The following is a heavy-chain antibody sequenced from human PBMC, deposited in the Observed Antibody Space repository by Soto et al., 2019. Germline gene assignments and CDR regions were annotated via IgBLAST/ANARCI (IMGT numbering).Heavy chain of an antibody. CDR3: AKGGWLEY. J-gene: IGHJ4*02. CDR2: LSVSNGNT. D-gene: IGHD2-15*01. Sequence: EVQLLESGGGLVQPGGSLRLSCEASGFSFSSNDMSWVRQTPGKGLEWVSTLSVSNGNTWYADSVKGRFTVSRDDSKNXLXXXXXXLRAEDTAVYYCAKGGWLEYWGQGTLVTVSA. CDR1: GFSFSSND. V-gene: IGHV3-23*01.